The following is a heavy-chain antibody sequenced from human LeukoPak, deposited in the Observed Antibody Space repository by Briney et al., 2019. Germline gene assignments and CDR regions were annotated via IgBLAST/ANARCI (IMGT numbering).Heavy chain of an antibody. CDR1: SGTFSSNA. V-gene: IGHV1-2*02. J-gene: IGHJ5*02. D-gene: IGHD3-16*01. CDR2: INPKSGGT. Sequence: ASVTVSCKASSGTFSSNAISWVRQAPRQGRDWMEWINPKSGGTKHAHNIQGRVTLTRNTVNSTAYMELSRLRSDDTAVNYCARFTPQGYGWGGYNKFDPWGQGTLVTVSS. CDR3: ARFTPQGYGWGGYNKFDP.